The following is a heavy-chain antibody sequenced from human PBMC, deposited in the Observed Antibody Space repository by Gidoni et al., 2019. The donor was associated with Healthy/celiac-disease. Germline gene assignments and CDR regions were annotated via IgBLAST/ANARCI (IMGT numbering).Heavy chain of an antibody. CDR3: AFGRYSSGWYYFDY. V-gene: IGHV3-33*01. CDR2: IWYDGSNK. J-gene: IGHJ4*02. D-gene: IGHD6-19*01. CDR1: GFTFSSYG. Sequence: QVQLVEPGGGVVQPGRSLRLSCAASGFTFSSYGMHWVGQAPGKGLEWVAVIWYDGSNKYYADSVKGRFTISRDNSKNTLYLQMNSLRAEDTAVYYCAFGRYSSGWYYFDYWGQGTLVTVSS.